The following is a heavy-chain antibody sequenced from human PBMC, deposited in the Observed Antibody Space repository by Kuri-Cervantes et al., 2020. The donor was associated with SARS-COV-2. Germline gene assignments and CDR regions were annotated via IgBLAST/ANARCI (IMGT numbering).Heavy chain of an antibody. CDR2: IGPSGTTK. CDR1: GFIFSDYY. V-gene: IGHV3-11*04. CDR3: ASDLYDSSGYYFGTDY. D-gene: IGHD3-22*01. J-gene: IGHJ4*02. Sequence: GESLKISCTASGFIFSDYYMTWIRQAPGKGLEWVSNIGPSGTTKYYADSVKGRFTISRDNAKNSLYLQMNSLRAEDTAVYYCASDLYDSSGYYFGTDYWGQGTLVTVSS.